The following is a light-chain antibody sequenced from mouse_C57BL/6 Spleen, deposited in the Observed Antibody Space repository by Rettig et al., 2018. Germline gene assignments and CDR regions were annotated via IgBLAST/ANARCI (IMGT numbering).Light chain of an antibody. V-gene: IGKV4-55*01. Sequence: QIVLTQSPAIMSASPGEKVTMTCSASSSVSYMYWYQQKPGSSPRLLIYDTSNLASGVPVRFSGSGSGTSYSLTISRMEAEDAATYYCQQWSSYPRTFGGGTKLEIK. J-gene: IGKJ1*01. CDR1: SSVSY. CDR3: QQWSSYPRT. CDR2: DTS.